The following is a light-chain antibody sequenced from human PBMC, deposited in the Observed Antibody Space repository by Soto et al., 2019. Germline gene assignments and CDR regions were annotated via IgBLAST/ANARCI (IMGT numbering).Light chain of an antibody. J-gene: IGKJ1*01. CDR1: QSISSW. V-gene: IGKV1-5*03. Sequence: IQMTQSPATLSASVGDRVTITCRASQSISSWLAWYQQKPGKAPKLLIYKASSLQSGVPSTFSGSGSGTEFTLTISSLQPDDFATYYCQQYSSYSQWTFGQGTKVEI. CDR3: QQYSSYSQWT. CDR2: KAS.